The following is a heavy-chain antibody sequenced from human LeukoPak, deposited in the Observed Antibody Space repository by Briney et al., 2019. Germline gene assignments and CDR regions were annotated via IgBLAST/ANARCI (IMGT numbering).Heavy chain of an antibody. V-gene: IGHV3-74*01. Sequence: GGSLRLSCAASGFTFSNYWMHWVRQAPGKGLVWVSRISSDESITSYADSVKGRFTISRDNAKNTLFLQMNGLRAEDTAVYYCARVSLSRGCLSNWGQGTLVTVSS. CDR3: ARVSLSRGCLSN. J-gene: IGHJ4*02. CDR2: ISSDESIT. D-gene: IGHD6-19*01. CDR1: GFTFSNYW.